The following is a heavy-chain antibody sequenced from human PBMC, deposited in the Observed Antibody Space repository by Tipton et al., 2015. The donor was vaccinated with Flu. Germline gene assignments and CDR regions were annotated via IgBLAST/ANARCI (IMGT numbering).Heavy chain of an antibody. Sequence: SLRLSCAASGFTFRSYGMHWVRQAPGEGLEWVAVVWYDGSNEYYADSVKGRFTISRDNSKNTLYLQMNSLRAEDTAVYYCARDEEPAAYYFDYWGQGTLVTVSS. CDR3: ARDEEPAAYYFDY. V-gene: IGHV3-33*01. D-gene: IGHD2-2*01. J-gene: IGHJ4*02. CDR2: VWYDGSNE. CDR1: GFTFRSYG.